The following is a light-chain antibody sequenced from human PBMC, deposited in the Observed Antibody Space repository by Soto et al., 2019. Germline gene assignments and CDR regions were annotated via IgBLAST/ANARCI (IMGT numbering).Light chain of an antibody. V-gene: IGKV3-20*01. CDR2: GVA. J-gene: IGKJ4*01. CDR1: QTVSSSY. CDR3: QQYGSSPTT. Sequence: EIVLTQSPGTLSLSPGERATLSCRASQTVSSSYLAWYQQKPGQAPRLLIYGVAIRATGTPDRFSGSGSGTDFTLTISRLEPEDFAVYYCQQYGSSPTTFGGGTKVEI.